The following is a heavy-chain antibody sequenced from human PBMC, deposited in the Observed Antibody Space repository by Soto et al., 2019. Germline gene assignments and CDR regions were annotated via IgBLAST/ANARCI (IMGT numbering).Heavy chain of an antibody. Sequence: GQSLKISCKRSGYSFTSYWIRSVRQMPGKGLEWMGRIDPSDSYTNYSPSFQGHVTISADKSISTAYLQWSSLKASDTAMYYCARLLLSRVDFDPWGQGTLVTVSS. D-gene: IGHD3-16*02. CDR1: GYSFTSYW. J-gene: IGHJ5*02. CDR2: IDPSDSYT. CDR3: ARLLLSRVDFDP. V-gene: IGHV5-10-1*01.